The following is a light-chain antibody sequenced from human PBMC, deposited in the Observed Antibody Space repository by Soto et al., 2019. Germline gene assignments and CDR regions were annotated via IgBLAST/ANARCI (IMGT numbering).Light chain of an antibody. CDR1: SDVGGYNY. V-gene: IGLV2-14*01. Sequence: SDVGGYNYVSWYQQQPGKDPKLMSYAVTDRPSGVSSRFSGAKSGNTASLTISALQAEDEADYYCSSYTSSSTLFGTGTKVTV. CDR2: AVT. J-gene: IGLJ1*01. CDR3: SSYTSSSTL.